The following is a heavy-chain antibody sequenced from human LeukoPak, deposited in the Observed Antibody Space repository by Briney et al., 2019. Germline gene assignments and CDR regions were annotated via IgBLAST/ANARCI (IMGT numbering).Heavy chain of an antibody. Sequence: GASVKVSCKASGYTFTDYYMHWVRQAPGQGLEWMGWINPNSGGTNYAQKFQGRVTMTRDTSISTAYMELSRLRSDDTAVYYCARDRQHRYPHEPFDYWGQGTLVTVSS. CDR2: INPNSGGT. V-gene: IGHV1-2*02. D-gene: IGHD1-14*01. CDR1: GYTFTDYY. CDR3: ARDRQHRYPHEPFDY. J-gene: IGHJ4*02.